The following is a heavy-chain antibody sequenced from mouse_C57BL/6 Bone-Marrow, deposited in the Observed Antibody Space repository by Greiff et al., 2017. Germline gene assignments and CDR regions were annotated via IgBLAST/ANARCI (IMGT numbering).Heavy chain of an antibody. V-gene: IGHV1-81*01. CDR1: GYTFTSYG. Sequence: QVQLQQSGAELARPGASVKLSCKASGYTFTSYGISWVKQRTGQGLEWIGEIYPRSGNTYYNEKFKGKATLTADKSSSTAYMELRSLTSEDSAVYFCARRTPYYYGSSPNWYFDVWGTGTTVTVSS. CDR2: IYPRSGNT. D-gene: IGHD1-1*01. J-gene: IGHJ1*03. CDR3: ARRTPYYYGSSPNWYFDV.